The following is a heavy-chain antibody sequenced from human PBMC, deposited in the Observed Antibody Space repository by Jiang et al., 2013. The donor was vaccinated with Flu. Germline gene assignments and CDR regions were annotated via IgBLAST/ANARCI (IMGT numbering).Heavy chain of an antibody. D-gene: IGHD3-3*01. CDR2: ISYDGSNK. V-gene: IGHV3-30*04. CDR1: GFTFSSYA. Sequence: QLVESGGGVVQPGRSLRLSCAASGFTFSSYAMHWVRQAPGKGLEWVAVISYDGSNKYYADSVKGRFTISRDNSKNTLYLQMNSLRAEDTAVYYCARRTIFGVCIDYWGQGTLVTVSS. CDR3: ARRTIFGVCIDY. J-gene: IGHJ4*02.